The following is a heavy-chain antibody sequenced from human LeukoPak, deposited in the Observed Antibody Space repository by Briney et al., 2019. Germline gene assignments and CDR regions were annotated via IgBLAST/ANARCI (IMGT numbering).Heavy chain of an antibody. CDR3: ARETYYDFWGGSSRHYYYYGMDV. Sequence: GASVKVSCKASGYTFTSYGISWVRQAPGQGLEWMGWISAYNGNTNYAQKLQGRVTMTTDTSTSTAYMELRSLRSDDTAVYYCARETYYDFWGGSSRHYYYYGMDVWGQGTTVTVSS. CDR1: GYTFTSYG. J-gene: IGHJ6*02. D-gene: IGHD3-3*01. CDR2: ISAYNGNT. V-gene: IGHV1-18*01.